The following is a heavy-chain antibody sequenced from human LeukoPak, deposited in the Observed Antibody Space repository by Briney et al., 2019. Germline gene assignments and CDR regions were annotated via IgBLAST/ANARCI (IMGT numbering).Heavy chain of an antibody. Sequence: SETLSLTCTVSGGSISSSSYYWGWIRQPPGKGLEWIGSIYYSGSTYYNPSLKSRVTISVDTSKNQFSLKLSSVTAADTAVYYCARDGNAFDIWGQGTMVAVSS. J-gene: IGHJ3*02. CDR3: ARDGNAFDI. V-gene: IGHV4-39*07. CDR2: IYYSGST. CDR1: GGSISSSSYY.